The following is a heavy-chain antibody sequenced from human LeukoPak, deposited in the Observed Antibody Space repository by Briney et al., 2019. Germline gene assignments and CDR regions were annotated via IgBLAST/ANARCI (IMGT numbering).Heavy chain of an antibody. CDR2: IKEDGTEK. D-gene: IGHD3-10*01. V-gene: IGHV3-7*04. J-gene: IGHJ5*02. Sequence: PGGSLRLSCAASGFMFNNYLMNWVRQAPDKGPEWVATIKEDGTEKYYVDSVRGRFSISRDNAKNSLSLQMSSLRAEDTAVYYCATGGSGSSWGQGTLVIVSS. CDR3: ATGGSGSS. CDR1: GFMFNNYL.